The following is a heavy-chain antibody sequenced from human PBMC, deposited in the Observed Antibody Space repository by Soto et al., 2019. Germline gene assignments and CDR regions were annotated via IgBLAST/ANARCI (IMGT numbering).Heavy chain of an antibody. Sequence: GASGKVSCKASGYTFTSYGISWGRQAPGKGVEWMGWISAYNGNTNYAQKLQGRVTMTTDTSTSTAYMELRSLRSDDTAVYYCARVQDWFDPSGQATLVNVSS. CDR2: ISAYNGNT. V-gene: IGHV1-18*01. CDR3: ARVQDWFDP. CDR1: GYTFTSYG. J-gene: IGHJ5*02.